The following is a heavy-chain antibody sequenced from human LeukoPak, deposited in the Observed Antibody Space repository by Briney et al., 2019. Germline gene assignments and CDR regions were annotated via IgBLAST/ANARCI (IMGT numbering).Heavy chain of an antibody. CDR1: GGSISSYY. D-gene: IGHD6-19*01. CDR3: ARGSEDSSGWWGFDY. CDR2: IYYSGST. J-gene: IGHJ4*02. Sequence: SETLSLTCTVSGGSISSYYWSWIRQPPGKGLEWIGYIYYSGSTNYNPSLKSRVPISVDTSKNQFSLKLSSVTAADTAVYYCARGSEDSSGWWGFDYWGQGTLVTVSS. V-gene: IGHV4-59*01.